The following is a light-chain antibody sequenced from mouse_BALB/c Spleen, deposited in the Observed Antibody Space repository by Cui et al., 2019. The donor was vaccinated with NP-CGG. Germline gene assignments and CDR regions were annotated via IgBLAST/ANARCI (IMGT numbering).Light chain of an antibody. V-gene: IGLV1*01. J-gene: IGLJ1*01. CDR2: GTN. CDR3: TLWYSNHWV. Sequence: QPLVTHEPAPTTSPGETVTLTCRSSTGAVTTSNYANWVQEKPDHLFTGLIGGTNNRAPGVPARFSGSLIGDKAALTITGAQTEDEAIYFCTLWYSNHWVFGGGTKLTVL. CDR1: TGAVTTSNY.